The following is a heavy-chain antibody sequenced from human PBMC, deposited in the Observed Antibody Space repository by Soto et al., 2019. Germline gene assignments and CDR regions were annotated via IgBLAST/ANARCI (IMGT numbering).Heavy chain of an antibody. V-gene: IGHV4-31*03. D-gene: IGHD6-19*01. Sequence: SETLSLTCFVSGYSITAGGYYWSWIRHHPGKGLEWIGSFYSSGSIIYNPSLRSRVSISGDTSSNQFSMSLSSVTAADTARYYCARMYSSGSGWFHPWGQGTLVTVSS. CDR3: ARMYSSGSGWFHP. CDR1: GYSITAGGYY. CDR2: FYSSGSI. J-gene: IGHJ5*02.